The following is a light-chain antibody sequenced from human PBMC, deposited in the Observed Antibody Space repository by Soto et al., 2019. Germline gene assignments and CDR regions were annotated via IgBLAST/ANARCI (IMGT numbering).Light chain of an antibody. V-gene: IGLV2-8*01. CDR3: SSYAGSNNVV. CDR2: EVS. Sequence: QSALTQPPSASGSPGQSVTISCTGTSSDVGGYNYVSWYQQNPGKAPKLMIYEVSKRPSGVPDRFSGSKSGNTASLAVSGLQAEDEADYYCSSYAGSNNVVFGGGTKLTVL. CDR1: SSDVGGYNY. J-gene: IGLJ2*01.